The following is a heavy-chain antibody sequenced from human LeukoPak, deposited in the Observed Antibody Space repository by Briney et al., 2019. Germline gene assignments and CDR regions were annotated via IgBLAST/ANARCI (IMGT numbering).Heavy chain of an antibody. Sequence: GGSLRLSCAASGFTFSTYWMSWVRQAPGKGLEWVSVIYSGGSTYYADSVKGRFTISRDNSKNTLYLQMNSLRAEDTAVYYCARGGPAYYYDSSGPGYFDYWGQGTLVTVSS. J-gene: IGHJ4*02. CDR1: GFTFSTYW. V-gene: IGHV3-66*02. D-gene: IGHD3-22*01. CDR3: ARGGPAYYYDSSGPGYFDY. CDR2: IYSGGST.